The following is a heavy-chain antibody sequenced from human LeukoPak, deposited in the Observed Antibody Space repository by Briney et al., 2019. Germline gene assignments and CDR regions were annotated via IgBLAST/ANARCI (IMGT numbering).Heavy chain of an antibody. CDR3: ARDTYYYDSSGYRTPNWFDP. V-gene: IGHV3-21*01. Sequence: GGSLRLSWAASGFTFSSYSMNWVRQAPGKGLEWVSSISSSSSYIYYADSVKGRFTISRDNAKNSLYLQMNSLRAEDTAVYYCARDTYYYDSSGYRTPNWFDPWGQGTLVTVSS. J-gene: IGHJ5*02. CDR2: ISSSSSYI. CDR1: GFTFSSYS. D-gene: IGHD3-22*01.